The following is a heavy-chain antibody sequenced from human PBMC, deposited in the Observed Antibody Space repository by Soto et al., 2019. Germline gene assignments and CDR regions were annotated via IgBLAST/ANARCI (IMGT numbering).Heavy chain of an antibody. CDR2: LSGSGGST. V-gene: IGHV3-23*01. D-gene: IGHD3-16*01. J-gene: IGHJ4*02. CDR1: GFSFHTYA. Sequence: VQLLESEGNLVQPGGSLRLSCAASGFSFHTYAMGWVRQAPGKGLEWVSSLSGSGGSTNYADSVKGRFTISRDNSKDILYLQMNNLRAEDTAMYYCAKDLRDWGFFDYWGLGTLVTVPS. CDR3: AKDLRDWGFFDY.